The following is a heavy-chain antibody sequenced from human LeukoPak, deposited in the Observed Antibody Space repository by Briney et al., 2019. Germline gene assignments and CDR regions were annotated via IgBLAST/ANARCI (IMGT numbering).Heavy chain of an antibody. J-gene: IGHJ5*02. Sequence: SETLSLTCAVSGGSISSYYWSWIRQPPGKGLEWIGYIYINGTTNYNPSLKRRVTISVETSKNHFSLKLTSVTAADTAVYYCAKRGTSWYHWFDPWGQGTLVTVSS. V-gene: IGHV4-4*08. CDR3: AKRGTSWYHWFDP. CDR2: IYINGTT. D-gene: IGHD6-13*01. CDR1: GGSISSYY.